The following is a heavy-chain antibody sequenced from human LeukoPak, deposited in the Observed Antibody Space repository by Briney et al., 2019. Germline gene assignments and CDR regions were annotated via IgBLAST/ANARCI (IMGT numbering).Heavy chain of an antibody. V-gene: IGHV3-48*02. Sequence: RPGGSLRLSCAASGFTVSSNYMSWVRQAPGKGLEWVSYISSSSSTIYYADSVKGRFTISRDNAKKSLSLQMNSLRDEDTAVYYCARDPCSGGRCYYLIDYWGQGTLVTVSS. D-gene: IGHD2-15*01. J-gene: IGHJ4*02. CDR2: ISSSSSTI. CDR3: ARDPCSGGRCYYLIDY. CDR1: GFTVSSNY.